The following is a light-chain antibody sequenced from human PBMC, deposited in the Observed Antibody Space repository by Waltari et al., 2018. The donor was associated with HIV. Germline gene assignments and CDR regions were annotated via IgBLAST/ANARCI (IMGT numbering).Light chain of an antibody. V-gene: IGKV3-20*01. CDR2: GAS. Sequence: EIVLTQSPGTLSLSPGERATFSCRASQRVSSGNLAWYQQKPGQAPKLLIYGASSRATGIPDRFSGSGSGTDCTLTISRLEPEDLAVYHCQQYGNSPQTFGQGTKVEIK. J-gene: IGKJ1*01. CDR1: QRVSSGN. CDR3: QQYGNSPQT.